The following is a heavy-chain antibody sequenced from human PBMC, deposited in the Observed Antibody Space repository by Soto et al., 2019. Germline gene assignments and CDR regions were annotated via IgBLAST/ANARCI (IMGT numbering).Heavy chain of an antibody. CDR2: IVVGSGNT. J-gene: IGHJ4*02. CDR3: AASGYYGSGSYDAGY. CDR1: GFTFTSSA. V-gene: IGHV1-58*02. Sequence: ASVKVSCKASGFTFTSSAMQWVRQARGQRLEWIGWIVVGSGNTNYAQKFQERVTITRDMSTSTAYMELSSLRSEDTAVYYCAASGYYGSGSYDAGYWGQGTLVTVSS. D-gene: IGHD3-10*01.